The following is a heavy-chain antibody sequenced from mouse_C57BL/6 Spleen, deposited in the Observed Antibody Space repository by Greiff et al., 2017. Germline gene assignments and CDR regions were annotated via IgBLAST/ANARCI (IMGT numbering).Heavy chain of an antibody. D-gene: IGHD1-1*01. J-gene: IGHJ1*03. CDR1: GYSITSGYY. CDR2: ISYDGSN. CDR3: EKWNYGRSGGYFEV. V-gene: IGHV3-6*01. Sequence: EVQLVESGPGLVKPSQSLSLTCSVTGYSITSGYYWNWIRQFPRNKLEWMGYISYDGSNNYNPSFKKRISITRDTSKNPFFLKLNSLTTADTATYYGEKWNYGRSGGYFEVWGTGTTVTVSS.